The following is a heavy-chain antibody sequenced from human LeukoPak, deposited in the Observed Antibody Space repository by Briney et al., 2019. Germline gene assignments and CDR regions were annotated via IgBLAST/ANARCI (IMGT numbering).Heavy chain of an antibody. J-gene: IGHJ3*02. V-gene: IGHV4-39*07. CDR1: GGSISSSSYY. Sequence: PSENLSLTCTVSGGSISSSSYYWGWIRQPPGKGLEWIGSIYYSGTTYYNPSLKSRVTISVDTSKNQFSLKLSSVTAADTAVYYCAREGGGDTIEAFDIWGQGTMVTVSS. CDR3: AREGGGDTIEAFDI. D-gene: IGHD2-21*02. CDR2: IYYSGTT.